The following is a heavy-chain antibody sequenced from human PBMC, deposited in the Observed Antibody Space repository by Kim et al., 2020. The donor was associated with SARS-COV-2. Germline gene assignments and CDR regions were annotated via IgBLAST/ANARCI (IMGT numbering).Heavy chain of an antibody. CDR1: GYTLTGHF. CDR3: ARERWSAGHYKTFEY. Sequence: ASVKVSCKAAGYTLTGHFIHWVRQAPGQGLEWMGRINPSTTWTNYAQKLQGRVSMTRDTSTSTPYMELSSLRSDDTAVYYCARERWSAGHYKTFEY. V-gene: IGHV1-2*06. CDR2: INPSTTWT. J-gene: IGHJ1*01. D-gene: IGHD4-17*01.